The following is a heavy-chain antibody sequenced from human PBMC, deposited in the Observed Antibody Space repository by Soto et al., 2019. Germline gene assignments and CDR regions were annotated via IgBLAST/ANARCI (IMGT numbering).Heavy chain of an antibody. V-gene: IGHV1-18*01. Sequence: ASVKVSCKASGYTFTSYGISWVRQAPGQGLECMGWISGFNDDTNHAQKLQGRVTMTKDTSTSTAYMELRSLRSDDTAVYYCATDPYSNYSRFAYWGQGTLVTFP. CDR3: ATDPYSNYSRFAY. J-gene: IGHJ4*02. D-gene: IGHD4-4*01. CDR1: GYTFTSYG. CDR2: ISGFNDDT.